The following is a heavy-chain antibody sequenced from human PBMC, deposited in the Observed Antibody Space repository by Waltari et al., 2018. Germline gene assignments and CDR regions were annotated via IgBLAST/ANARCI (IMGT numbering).Heavy chain of an antibody. CDR3: ARQVTYYDSSGYSAYAFDI. CDR2: IYYSGST. Sequence: QLQLQESGPGLVKPSETLSLTCTVSGGSISSSSYYWGWIRQPPGQGLEWIGSIYYSGSTYYNPSLKSRVTISVDTSKNQFSLKLSSVTAADTAVYYCARQVTYYDSSGYSAYAFDIWGQGTMVTVSS. V-gene: IGHV4-39*01. J-gene: IGHJ3*02. D-gene: IGHD3-22*01. CDR1: GGSISSSSYY.